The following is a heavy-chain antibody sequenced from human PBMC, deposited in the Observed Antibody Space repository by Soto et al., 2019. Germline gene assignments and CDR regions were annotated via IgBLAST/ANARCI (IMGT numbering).Heavy chain of an antibody. J-gene: IGHJ4*02. D-gene: IGHD3-10*01. CDR2: IWSGGAI. Sequence: AQLVESRGDLVQPGGSLRLSCSVTAFTVSINYMSWVRQAPGKGLEWVALIWSGGAIEYVDSVRGRFTISRDNSKNTLYLQMSSLSVEDTAVYYCAGAPNRGYWGQGTLVTVSP. CDR1: AFTVSINY. V-gene: IGHV3-66*01. CDR3: AGAPNRGY.